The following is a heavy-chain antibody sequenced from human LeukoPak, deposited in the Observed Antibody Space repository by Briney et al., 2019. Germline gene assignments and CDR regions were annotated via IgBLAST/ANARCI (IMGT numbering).Heavy chain of an antibody. CDR1: GVSISSSNSY. Sequence: SETLSLTCTVSGVSISSSNSYWGWIRQPPGKGLGWIGSIYYSGNTYYNASLKSQVSISIDTSKNQFSLRLTSVTAADTAVYYCARQTGSGLFILPGGQGTLVTVSS. CDR2: IYYSGNT. V-gene: IGHV4-39*01. CDR3: ARQTGSGLFILP. D-gene: IGHD3/OR15-3a*01. J-gene: IGHJ4*02.